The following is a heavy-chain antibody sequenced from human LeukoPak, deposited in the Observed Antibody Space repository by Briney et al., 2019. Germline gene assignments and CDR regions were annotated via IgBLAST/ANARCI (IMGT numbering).Heavy chain of an antibody. CDR3: AKGPLGGATSYNPFDY. V-gene: IGHV1-18*01. CDR2: ISSYNGNT. J-gene: IGHJ4*02. Sequence: ASVKVSCKASGYTFSNYGISWVRQAPGQGLEWMGWISSYNGNTKYAPTFEGRVTMTTDTSTTTTYMELRGLRSDDTAVYYCAKGPLGGATSYNPFDYWGQGTLVTVSS. CDR1: GYTFSNYG. D-gene: IGHD1-26*01.